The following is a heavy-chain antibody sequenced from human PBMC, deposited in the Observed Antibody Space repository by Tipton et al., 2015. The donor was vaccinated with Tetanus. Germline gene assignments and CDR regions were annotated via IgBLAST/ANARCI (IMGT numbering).Heavy chain of an antibody. CDR3: ARVGLDSSGWYKRGAFDY. CDR1: GGSFSDYY. CDR2: IYYSGST. Sequence: TLSLTCAVYGGSFSDYYWSWIRQHPGKGLEWIGYIYYSGSTYYNPSLKSRVTISVDTSKNQFSLKLSSVTAADTAVYYCARVGLDSSGWYKRGAFDYWGQGTLVTVSS. D-gene: IGHD6-19*01. V-gene: IGHV4-31*11. J-gene: IGHJ4*02.